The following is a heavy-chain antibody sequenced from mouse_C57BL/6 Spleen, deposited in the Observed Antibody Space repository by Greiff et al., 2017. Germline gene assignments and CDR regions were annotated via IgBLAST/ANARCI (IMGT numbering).Heavy chain of an antibody. J-gene: IGHJ1*03. CDR3: ARDYYGSSPNWYFDV. CDR2: IYPGSGST. V-gene: IGHV1-55*01. Sequence: QVQLKQPGAELVKPGASVKMSCKASGYTFTSYWITWVKQRPGQGLEWIGDIYPGSGSTNYTEKFKSQATLTVDTSSSTAYMQLSSLTSEDSAVYYCARDYYGSSPNWYFDVWGTGTTVTVSS. D-gene: IGHD1-1*01. CDR1: GYTFTSYW.